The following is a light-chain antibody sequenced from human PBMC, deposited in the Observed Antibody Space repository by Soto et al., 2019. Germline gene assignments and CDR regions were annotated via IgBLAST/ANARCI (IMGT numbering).Light chain of an antibody. CDR2: WAS. Sequence: DIVMTQSPDSLAVSLGERATINCKSSQSVFYSSNNKNYLAWYQQKPGQPPKLLISWASTRDSGVPDRFSGSGSGTDFTLTISSLQAEDVAVYYCQQYYGTPQTFGLGTKVE. J-gene: IGKJ1*01. CDR1: QSVFYSSNNKNY. CDR3: QQYYGTPQT. V-gene: IGKV4-1*01.